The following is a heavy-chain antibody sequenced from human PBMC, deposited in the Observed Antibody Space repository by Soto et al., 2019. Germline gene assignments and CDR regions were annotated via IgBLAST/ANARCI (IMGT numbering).Heavy chain of an antibody. V-gene: IGHV6-1*01. J-gene: IGHJ6*03. D-gene: IGHD6-6*01. CDR2: TYYRSKWYN. CDR1: GDSVSSNSAA. CDR3: ARAEVVEIAARPPHPSRRINYYYYMDV. Sequence: LLRQSQTLSLTCAISGDSVSSNSAAWNWIRQSPSRGLEWLGRTYYRSKWYNDYAVSVKSRITINPDTSKNQFSLQLNSVTPEDTAVYYCARAEVVEIAARPPHPSRRINYYYYMDVWGKGTTVTVSS.